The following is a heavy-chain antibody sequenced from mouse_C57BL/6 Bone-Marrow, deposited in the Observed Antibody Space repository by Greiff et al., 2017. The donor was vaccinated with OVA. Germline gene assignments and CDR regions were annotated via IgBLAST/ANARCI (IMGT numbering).Heavy chain of an antibody. V-gene: IGHV1-69*01. CDR2: IDPSDSYN. CDR3: ERPSNWDGYYAV. J-gene: IGHJ1*03. D-gene: IGHD4-1*01. CDR1: GYTFTSYW. Sequence: QVQLQQSGAELVMPGASVKLSCKASGYTFTSYWMHWVKQRPGQGLEWIGEIDPSDSYNNYNQKFKGKSTLTVDKSSSTAYMQLRSLTSEDSAVYYCERPSNWDGYYAVWGTGTTVTVSA.